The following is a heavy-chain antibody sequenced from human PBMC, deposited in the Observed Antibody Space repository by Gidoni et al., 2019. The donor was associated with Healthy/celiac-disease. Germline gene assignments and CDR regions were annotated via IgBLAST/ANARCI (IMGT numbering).Heavy chain of an antibody. V-gene: IGHV4-59*01. J-gene: IGHJ3*02. D-gene: IGHD3-22*01. CDR2: IYYSGST. CDR3: ARGGYYDSSGYYFDAFDI. CDR1: GASISSSY. Sequence: QVQLQESGPGLVKPSETLSLPCTVSGASISSSYWSWIRQPPGKGLEWIGYIYYSGSTNYNPSLKSRVTISVDTSKNQFSLKLSSVTAADTAVYYCARGGYYDSSGYYFDAFDIWGQGTMVTVSS.